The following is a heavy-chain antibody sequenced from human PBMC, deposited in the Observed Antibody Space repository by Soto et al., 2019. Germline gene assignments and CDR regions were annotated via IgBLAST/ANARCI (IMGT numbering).Heavy chain of an antibody. CDR3: AIVGEAARTSSWFDP. J-gene: IGHJ5*02. D-gene: IGHD6-6*01. CDR2: INPSGGST. Sequence: ASVKVSCKASGYTFTSYYMHWVRQAPGQGLEWMGIINPSGGSTSYAQKFQGRVTMTRDTSTSTVYMELSSLRSEDTAVYYCAIVGEAARTSSWFDPWGQGTLVTVSS. CDR1: GYTFTSYY. V-gene: IGHV1-46*01.